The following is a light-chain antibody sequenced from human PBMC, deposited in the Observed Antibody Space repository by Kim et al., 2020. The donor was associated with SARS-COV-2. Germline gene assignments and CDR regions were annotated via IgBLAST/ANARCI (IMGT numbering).Light chain of an antibody. Sequence: PRQTASISSADDILGDRYPCWYQQKPGQSPVLVIYQHNKRPSGIPERFSGSNAGNTATLTISGTQAMDEADYYCQAWDSSTANYVFGTGTKVTVL. CDR3: QAWDSSTANYV. V-gene: IGLV3-1*01. J-gene: IGLJ1*01. CDR2: QHN. CDR1: ILGDRY.